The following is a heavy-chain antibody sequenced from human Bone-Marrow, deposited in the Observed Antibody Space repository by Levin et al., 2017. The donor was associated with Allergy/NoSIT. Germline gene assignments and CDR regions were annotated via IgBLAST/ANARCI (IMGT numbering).Heavy chain of an antibody. J-gene: IGHJ6*02. Sequence: LSLTCAASGFTFHEYAMYWVRQAPGKGLEWVSAISWNNNNIAYADSMKGRFTISRDNARSSLYLQMNSLRPEDTAFYYCVKSRGLYFYGMDVWGQGTTVTVSS. D-gene: IGHD3-10*01. CDR1: GFTFHEYA. V-gene: IGHV3-9*01. CDR2: ISWNNNNI. CDR3: VKSRGLYFYGMDV.